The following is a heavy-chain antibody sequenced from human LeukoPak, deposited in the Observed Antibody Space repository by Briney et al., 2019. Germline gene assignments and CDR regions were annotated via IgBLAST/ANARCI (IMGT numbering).Heavy chain of an antibody. CDR3: ARDRSPYGMDV. V-gene: IGHV3-53*01. J-gene: IGHJ6*02. CDR1: GFTVSSNY. CDR2: IYSGGST. Sequence: GGSLRLSCAASGFTVSSNYMSWVRQAPGKGLEWVSVIYSGGSTYYADSVKGRFTISRDNSKNTLYLQMNNLRAEDTAVYYCARDRSPYGMDVWGQGTTVTVSS.